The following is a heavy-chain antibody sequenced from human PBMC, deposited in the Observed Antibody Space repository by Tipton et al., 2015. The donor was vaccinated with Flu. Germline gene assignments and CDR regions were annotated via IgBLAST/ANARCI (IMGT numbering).Heavy chain of an antibody. V-gene: IGHV3-74*01. CDR3: TRALDY. J-gene: IGHJ4*02. Sequence: SLRLSCAASGFTFSSYWMHWVRQAPGKGLVWVSRINGDGSSTNYADSVKGRFTISSDNAKNTVYLQMNSLRAEDTAVYYCTRALDYWGQGTPVTVSS. CDR2: INGDGSST. CDR1: GFTFSSYW.